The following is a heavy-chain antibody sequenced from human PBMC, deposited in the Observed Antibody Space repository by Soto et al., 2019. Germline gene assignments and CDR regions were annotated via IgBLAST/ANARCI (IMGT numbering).Heavy chain of an antibody. Sequence: SETLSLTCTVSGGSISSYYWSWIRQPPGKGLEWIGYIYYSGSTNYNPSLKSRVTISVDTSKNQFSVKLSSVTAADTAVYYCASHGGLLYGSGSYGWFDPWGQGTLVTVSS. CDR3: ASHGGLLYGSGSYGWFDP. D-gene: IGHD3-10*01. CDR2: IYYSGST. CDR1: GGSISSYY. J-gene: IGHJ5*02. V-gene: IGHV4-59*08.